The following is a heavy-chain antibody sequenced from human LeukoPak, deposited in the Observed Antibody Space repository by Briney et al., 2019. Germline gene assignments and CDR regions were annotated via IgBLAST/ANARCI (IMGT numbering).Heavy chain of an antibody. J-gene: IGHJ3*02. V-gene: IGHV3-48*02. CDR2: VTGSGDNI. CDR3: ARDLHYAFDI. CDR1: GFTFSPSS. Sequence: GGSLRLSCAASGFTFSPSSVNWVRQAPGKGLEWVGYVTGSGDNIQYADSVKGRFTISRDNARNSLYLQMNSLRDEDTAVYYCARDLHYAFDIWGQGTMVTVSS.